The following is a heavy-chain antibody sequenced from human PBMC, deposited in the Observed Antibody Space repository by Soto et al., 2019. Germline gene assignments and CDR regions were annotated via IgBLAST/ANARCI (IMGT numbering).Heavy chain of an antibody. CDR1: GGSFTSNNW. D-gene: IGHD1-7*01. CDR3: ASRDPGTSVDY. CDR2: IYRTGST. Sequence: QEQLHESGPGLVNPSGTLSLTCAVSGGSFTSNNWWTWVRQPPGQGLEWIGEIYRTGSTNYNPYLRGRITISLDKSENQFSLKVTSLTAADAAVYYCASRDPGTSVDYWGQGTLVTVSS. J-gene: IGHJ4*02. V-gene: IGHV4-4*02.